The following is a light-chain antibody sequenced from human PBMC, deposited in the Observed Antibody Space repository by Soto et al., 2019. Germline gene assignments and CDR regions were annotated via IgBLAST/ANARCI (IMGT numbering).Light chain of an antibody. CDR3: QQYYSTPIT. J-gene: IGKJ5*01. Sequence: EIVLTQSPGTLSLSPGERATLSCRASQSVSNNYLAWYQQKPGQAPRLLIYGASTRATGIPPRFSGGGSGTEFTVTISSLQAEDVAVYYCQQYYSTPITFGQGTRLEIK. CDR1: QSVSNN. V-gene: IGKV3-15*01. CDR2: GAS.